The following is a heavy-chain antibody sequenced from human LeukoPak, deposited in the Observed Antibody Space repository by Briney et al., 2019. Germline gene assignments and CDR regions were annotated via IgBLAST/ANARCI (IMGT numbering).Heavy chain of an antibody. V-gene: IGHV3-23*01. CDR3: ARGGKWDVTPFDY. J-gene: IGHJ4*02. CDR2: ISGGGGST. D-gene: IGHD1-26*01. Sequence: GGSLRLPCAASGFTFTSYSMNWVRQAPGKGLEWVSTISGGGGSTYYADSVKGRFTISRDNSKNTLYLQVNSLRAEDTAVYYCARGGKWDVTPFDYWGQGTLVTVSS. CDR1: GFTFTSYS.